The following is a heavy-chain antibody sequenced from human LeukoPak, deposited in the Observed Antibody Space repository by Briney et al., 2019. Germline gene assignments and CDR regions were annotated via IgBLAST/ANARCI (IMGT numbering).Heavy chain of an antibody. J-gene: IGHJ4*02. V-gene: IGHV3-23*01. CDR3: AKDYRITMVRGVIQYFDY. CDR1: GFTFSSYA. Sequence: GGSLRLSCAASGFTFSSYAMSWVRQAPGKGLEWVSAISGSGGSTYYADSVKGRLTISRDNSKNTLYLQMNSLRAEDTAVYYCAKDYRITMVRGVIQYFDYWGQGTLVTVSS. CDR2: ISGSGGST. D-gene: IGHD3-10*01.